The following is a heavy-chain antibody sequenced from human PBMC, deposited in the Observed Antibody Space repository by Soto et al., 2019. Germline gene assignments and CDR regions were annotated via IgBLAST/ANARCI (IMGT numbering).Heavy chain of an antibody. Sequence: QVQLVQSGAEVKKPGASVRLSCTTSTYTFTTYYMHWVRQAPGHGLEWMGIINPGSGGTTYAQKFQDRVTMTRDTSTSTVYMDLNSLRSDDTAVYYCATEFGVHSRRAYYVDYWGQGTLVTVSS. CDR1: TYTFTTYY. CDR2: INPGSGGT. J-gene: IGHJ4*02. CDR3: ATEFGVHSRRAYYVDY. D-gene: IGHD3-10*01. V-gene: IGHV1-46*01.